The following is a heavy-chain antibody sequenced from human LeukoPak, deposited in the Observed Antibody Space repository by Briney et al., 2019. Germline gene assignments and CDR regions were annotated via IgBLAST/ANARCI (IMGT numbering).Heavy chain of an antibody. CDR3: ARWIQVWLRGGQTGAFDI. CDR2: ISSSSSYI. J-gene: IGHJ3*02. D-gene: IGHD5-18*01. V-gene: IGHV3-21*01. Sequence: PGGSLRLSCAASGFTFSSYSMNWVRQAPGKGLEWVSSISSSSSYIYYADSVKGRFTISRDNAKNSLYLQMNSLRAEDTAVYYCARWIQVWLRGGQTGAFDIWGQGTMVTVSS. CDR1: GFTFSSYS.